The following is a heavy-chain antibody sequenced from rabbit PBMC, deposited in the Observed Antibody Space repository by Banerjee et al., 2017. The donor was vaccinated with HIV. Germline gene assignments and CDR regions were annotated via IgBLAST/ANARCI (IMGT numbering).Heavy chain of an antibody. CDR3: ARGGGYGAYGYAGYAYASPWRYGMDL. Sequence: QEQLVESGGGLVQPGGSLKLSCKASGFDFSDYGVSWVRQAPGKGLEWIACIDAGSFGGTYYASWAKGRFIISKTSSTTVTLQMTSLTVADTATYFCARGGGYGAYGYAGYAYASPWRYGMDLWGQGTLVTVS. CDR1: GFDFSDYG. D-gene: IGHD6-1*01. J-gene: IGHJ6*01. CDR2: IDAGSFGGT. V-gene: IGHV1S45*01.